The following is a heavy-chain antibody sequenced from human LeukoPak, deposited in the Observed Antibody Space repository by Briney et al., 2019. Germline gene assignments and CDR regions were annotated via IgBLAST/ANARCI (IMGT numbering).Heavy chain of an antibody. D-gene: IGHD3-3*01. J-gene: IGHJ3*02. CDR3: ARDEDWSGYYGAFDI. V-gene: IGHV3-74*01. CDR2: INSDGSST. CDR1: GFTVSIYW. Sequence: GSLRLSCAASGFTVSIYWMHWVRQAPGKGLVWVSRINSDGSSTSYADSVKGRFTISRDNAKNTLYLQMNSLRAEDTAVYYCARDEDWSGYYGAFDIWGQGTMVTVSS.